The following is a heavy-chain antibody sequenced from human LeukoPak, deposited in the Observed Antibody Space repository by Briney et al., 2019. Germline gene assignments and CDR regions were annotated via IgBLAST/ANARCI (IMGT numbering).Heavy chain of an antibody. V-gene: IGHV3-23*01. Sequence: GGSLRISCAASGFTFSSYAMSWVRQAPGKGLEWVSAISGSGGSTYYADSVKGRFTISRDNSKNTLYLQMNSLRAEDTAVYYCAKVESGSGSYFDYWGQGTLVTVSS. CDR1: GFTFSSYA. J-gene: IGHJ4*02. CDR3: AKVESGSGSYFDY. CDR2: ISGSGGST. D-gene: IGHD1-26*01.